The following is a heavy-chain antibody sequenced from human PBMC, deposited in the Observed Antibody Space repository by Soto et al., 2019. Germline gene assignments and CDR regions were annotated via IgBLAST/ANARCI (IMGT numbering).Heavy chain of an antibody. CDR3: ARHGEKYSSSWYSSSGVNNWFDP. CDR2: IYYSGST. J-gene: IGHJ5*02. V-gene: IGHV4-39*01. Sequence: SETLSLTCPVSGFSISSSSYYWGWIRQPPGKGLEWIGSIYYSGSTYYNPSLKSRVTISVDTSKNQFSLKLSSVTAADTAVYYCARHGEKYSSSWYSSSGVNNWFDPWGQGTLVTVSS. CDR1: GFSISSSSYY. D-gene: IGHD6-13*01.